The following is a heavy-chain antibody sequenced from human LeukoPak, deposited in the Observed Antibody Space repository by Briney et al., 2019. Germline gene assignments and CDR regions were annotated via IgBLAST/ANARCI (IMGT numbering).Heavy chain of an antibody. CDR2: IYPGDSDT. D-gene: IGHD3-10*01. CDR1: GYSFTTYW. V-gene: IGHV5-51*01. CDR3: ASSMVRGVICPGY. J-gene: IGHJ4*02. Sequence: KLGEPLKIPCKRSGYSFTTYWIGWVRQMPGRGLEWMGIIYPGDSDTRYSPSFQGQVTISADKSISTAYLQWSSLKASDTAMYYWASSMVRGVICPGYWGQGTLVTVSS.